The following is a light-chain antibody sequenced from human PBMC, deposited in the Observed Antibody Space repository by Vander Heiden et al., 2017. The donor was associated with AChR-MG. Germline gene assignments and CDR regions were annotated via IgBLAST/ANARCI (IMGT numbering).Light chain of an antibody. Sequence: DIHMTQSPSSLSASVGDRVTTTCQASQDITNYLNWYQQKPGKTPKLLIYDASNLETGVPSRFSGSGSGTDFTFTISSLQPEDIATYYCQQYDILITFGQGTRLEIK. V-gene: IGKV1-33*01. CDR1: QDITNY. CDR2: DAS. J-gene: IGKJ5*01. CDR3: QQYDILIT.